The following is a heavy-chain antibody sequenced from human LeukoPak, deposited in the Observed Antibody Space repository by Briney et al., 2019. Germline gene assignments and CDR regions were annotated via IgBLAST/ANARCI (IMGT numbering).Heavy chain of an antibody. J-gene: IGHJ6*02. Sequence: GGSLRLSCAASGFTFSTYSMNWVRLAPGKGLEWVSSISSGSSYIYYADSVKGRFTISRDNAKNSMYLQMNSLTAEDTAVYYWARPQMATDYYYYYDMDVWGQGPTVTVSS. CDR2: ISSGSSYI. D-gene: IGHD5-24*01. CDR1: GFTFSTYS. V-gene: IGHV3-21*01. CDR3: ARPQMATDYYYYYDMDV.